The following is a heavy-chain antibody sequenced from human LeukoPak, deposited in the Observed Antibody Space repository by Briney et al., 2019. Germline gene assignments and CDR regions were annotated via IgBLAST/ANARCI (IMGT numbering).Heavy chain of an antibody. Sequence: GGSLRLSCAASGFSFSSYYMTWVRQAPGKGLEWVAYIKEDGSEKNYVDSVKGRFTISRDNAKNSLYLQMNSLRAEDTAVYYCVRDRGYCSGGNCYTVLGYWGQGTLVTVSS. CDR3: VRDRGYCSGGNCYTVLGY. V-gene: IGHV3-7*01. J-gene: IGHJ4*02. CDR1: GFSFSSYY. D-gene: IGHD2-15*01. CDR2: IKEDGSEK.